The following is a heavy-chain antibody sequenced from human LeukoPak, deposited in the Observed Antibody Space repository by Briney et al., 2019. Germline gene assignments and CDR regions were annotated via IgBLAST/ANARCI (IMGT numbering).Heavy chain of an antibody. CDR1: GYTFTSYY. V-gene: IGHV1-46*01. J-gene: IGHJ5*02. CDR2: INPSGGST. CDR3: ARDPYYDFWSGYYNSWFDP. D-gene: IGHD3-3*01. Sequence: ASVKVSCKASGYTFTSYYMHWVRQAPGQGLEWMGIINPSGGSTSYAQKFQGRVTMTRDTSTSTVYMELSSLRSEDTAVYYCARDPYYDFWSGYYNSWFDPWGQGTLVTVSS.